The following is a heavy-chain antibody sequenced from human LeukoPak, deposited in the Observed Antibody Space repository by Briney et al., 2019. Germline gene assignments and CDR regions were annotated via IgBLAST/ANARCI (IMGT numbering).Heavy chain of an antibody. J-gene: IGHJ4*02. CDR2: ISTSSSYI. CDR1: GFTFSSYG. D-gene: IGHD4-23*01. Sequence: GGSLRLSCAASGFTFSSYGMRWVRQAPGKGLEWVSSISTSSSYIYYADSVKGRFTISRDNAKKSLYLQMNSLRAEDTAVYYCARGGKWRPVDYWGQGTLVTVSS. V-gene: IGHV3-21*01. CDR3: ARGGKWRPVDY.